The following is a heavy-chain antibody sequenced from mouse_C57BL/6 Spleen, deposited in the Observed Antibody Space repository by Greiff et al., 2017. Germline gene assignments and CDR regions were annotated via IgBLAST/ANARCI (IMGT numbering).Heavy chain of an antibody. J-gene: IGHJ4*01. CDR3: AKKGAIYDGYYDAMDY. Sequence: QVQLKQSGPGLVQPSQSLSITCTVSGFSLTSYGVHWVRQPPGKGLEWLGVIWSGGSTDYNAAFISRLSISKDNSKSQVFFKMNSLQADDTAIYYCAKKGAIYDGYYDAMDYWGQGTSVTVSS. V-gene: IGHV2-4*01. D-gene: IGHD2-3*01. CDR2: IWSGGST. CDR1: GFSLTSYG.